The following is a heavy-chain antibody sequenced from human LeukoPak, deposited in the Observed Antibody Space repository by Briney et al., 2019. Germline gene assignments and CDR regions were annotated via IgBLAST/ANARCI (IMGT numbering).Heavy chain of an antibody. V-gene: IGHV4-39*01. CDR1: CGSISIYY. CDR2: IYYSGST. J-gene: IGHJ4*02. CDR3: ARLPGYSGSYYGIDY. Sequence: PSETPSLICTVSCGSISIYYWGWIRHPPRKGLEWIGRIYYSGSTYYNPTLKSRVTISVYTSKNQFSLKLSSVTAADTAVNYCARLPGYSGSYYGIDYWGQGILVTVSS. D-gene: IGHD1-26*01.